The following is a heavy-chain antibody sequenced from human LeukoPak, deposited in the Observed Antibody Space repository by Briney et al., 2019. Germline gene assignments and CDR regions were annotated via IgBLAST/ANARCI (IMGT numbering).Heavy chain of an antibody. D-gene: IGHD2-15*01. CDR3: ATSMYCSGGSCFSNYFDY. J-gene: IGHJ4*02. V-gene: IGHV1-46*03. CDR1: GYTFTSYS. CDR2: IYPNNNST. Sequence: GASVKVSCKASGYTFTSYSMHWVRQAPGQGLEWMGIIYPNNNSTNYAQKFQGRVTMTRDTSTSTVYMELSSLRSEDTAVYYCATSMYCSGGSCFSNYFDYCGQGTLVTVSS.